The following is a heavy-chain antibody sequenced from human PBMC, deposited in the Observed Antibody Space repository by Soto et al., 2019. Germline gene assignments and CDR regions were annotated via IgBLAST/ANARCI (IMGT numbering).Heavy chain of an antibody. CDR1: GFSFSTYS. Sequence: GESLKISCKGSGFSFSTYSIGWVRQMPGKGLEWMGNIHSGDSNARYSPSFQGLVTISVDKSINTAYLQWSSLKASDTALYYCATWRYSHWLDYWGKGTLVTVSS. CDR2: IHSGDSNA. J-gene: IGHJ4*02. D-gene: IGHD1-26*01. CDR3: ATWRYSHWLDY. V-gene: IGHV5-51*01.